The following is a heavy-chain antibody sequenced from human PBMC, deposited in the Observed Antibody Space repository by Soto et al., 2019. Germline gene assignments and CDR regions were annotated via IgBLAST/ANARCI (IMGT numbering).Heavy chain of an antibody. Sequence: QVQLQESGPGLVKPSQTLSLTCTVSGGSISSGDYYWSWIRQPPGKGLEWIGYIYYSGSTYYNPSFKRRVTISVDTSKNQFSLKLSSVTAADTAVYYCARDRGYSSTAGDIDYWGQGTLDTVSS. CDR2: IYYSGST. J-gene: IGHJ4*02. V-gene: IGHV4-30-4*01. CDR3: ARDRGYSSTAGDIDY. D-gene: IGHD2-2*01. CDR1: GGSISSGDYY.